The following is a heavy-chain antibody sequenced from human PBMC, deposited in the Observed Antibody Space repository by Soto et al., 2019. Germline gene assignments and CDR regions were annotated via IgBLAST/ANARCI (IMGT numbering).Heavy chain of an antibody. CDR2: ISGSGRST. D-gene: IGHD3-9*01. J-gene: IGHJ4*02. CDR1: GFTFSNFA. Sequence: EVQLLESGGALVQPGGSLSLTCAASGFTFSNFAIHWVRQAPGKGLEWVSGISGSGRSTYYADSAKGRFTISRDNSRNTVFLQMTILRAEDTAIYYCAKVPPGGLDITPFDSWGQGALVNVSS. CDR3: AKVPPGGLDITPFDS. V-gene: IGHV3-23*01.